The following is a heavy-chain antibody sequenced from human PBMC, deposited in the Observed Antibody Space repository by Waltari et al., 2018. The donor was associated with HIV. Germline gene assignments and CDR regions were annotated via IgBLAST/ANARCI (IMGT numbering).Heavy chain of an antibody. CDR2: IKDDGSEK. CDR1: GFPFYNYW. D-gene: IGHD1-26*01. V-gene: IGHV3-7*01. J-gene: IGHJ6*02. CDR3: ARIGTFPHNYAINF. Sequence: EVQLMESGGGLVQSGGSLRLSCAASGFPFYNYWMVWVRKTPVKGLEWVAHIKDDGSEKYYMGSVQGRFAISRDNAKNSMVLQMNSLTAEDTAVYYCARIGTFPHNYAINFWGQGTTVTVSS.